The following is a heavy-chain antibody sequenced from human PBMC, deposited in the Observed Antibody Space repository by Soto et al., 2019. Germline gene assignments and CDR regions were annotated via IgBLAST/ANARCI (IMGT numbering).Heavy chain of an antibody. CDR1: GFTFSSYA. CDR3: AKFKAGANSYYYYGIDV. J-gene: IGHJ6*02. D-gene: IGHD1-26*01. Sequence: EVQLLESGGGLVQHGGSLSLSCAACGFTFSSYAICWVHQPPGKGLEWVSAISGSGGSTYYADSVKGRFTISRDNSNNTLYLRMNSLRAEDTAVYYCAKFKAGANSYYYYGIDVWGQATTVTVSS. V-gene: IGHV3-23*01. CDR2: ISGSGGST.